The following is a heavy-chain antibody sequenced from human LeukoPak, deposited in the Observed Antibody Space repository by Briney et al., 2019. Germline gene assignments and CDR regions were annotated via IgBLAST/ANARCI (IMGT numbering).Heavy chain of an antibody. Sequence: ASVKVSCKASGYTFTGYYMHWVRQAPGQGLERMGWINPNSGGTNYAQKFQGRVTMTRDTSISTAYMELSRLRSDDTAVYYCARVISSGWYFDYWGQGTLVTVSS. J-gene: IGHJ4*02. D-gene: IGHD6-19*01. CDR1: GYTFTGYY. CDR3: ARVISSGWYFDY. V-gene: IGHV1-2*02. CDR2: INPNSGGT.